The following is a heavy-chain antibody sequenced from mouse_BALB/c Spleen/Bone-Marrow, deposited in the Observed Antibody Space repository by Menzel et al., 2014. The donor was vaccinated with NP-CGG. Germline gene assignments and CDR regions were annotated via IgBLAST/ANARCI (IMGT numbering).Heavy chain of an antibody. Sequence: VQLQESGPELVSPGVSVKISCKAFGYTFTDYAIHWVKQSHSKSLEWIGIISTYSANTNYNQKLKGKATMTVDKSSSTAYMELARLTFEDSAIYFCARDISGYVRAMDYWGQGTSVTVSS. J-gene: IGHJ4*01. CDR1: GYTFTDYA. V-gene: IGHV1-67*01. D-gene: IGHD3-2*01. CDR2: ISTYSANT. CDR3: ARDISGYVRAMDY.